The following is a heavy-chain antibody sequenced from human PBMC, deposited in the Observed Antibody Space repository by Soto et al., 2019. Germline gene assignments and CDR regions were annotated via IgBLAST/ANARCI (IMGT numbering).Heavy chain of an antibody. J-gene: IGHJ4*02. CDR3: ARVTGTTDFDC. CDR2: ISFDGSSE. D-gene: IGHD1-7*01. V-gene: IGHV3-33*01. CDR1: GFTLSSYG. Sequence: QMQLVESGGGVVQPGRSLRLSCAASGFTLSSYGMHWVRQAPGKGLEWVAFISFDGSSEYYADSVKGRFTISRDNSRDTLYLQMNRLRGEDTAVYYCARVTGTTDFDCWGQGTLVTVSS.